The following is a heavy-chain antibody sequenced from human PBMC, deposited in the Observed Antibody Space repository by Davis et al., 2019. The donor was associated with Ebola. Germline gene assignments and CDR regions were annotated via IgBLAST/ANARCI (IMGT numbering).Heavy chain of an antibody. D-gene: IGHD1-1*01. CDR1: VYTFTNYR. J-gene: IGHJ3*02. CDR3: ARSWNYDAVDI. Sequence: ASVNVSCKASVYTFTNYRIRWVRQAPAQGLEWMGWISAYNGNTNYAQKLQGRVTQTTDTSTSTAYMDLRSLRSDDTAVYYCARSWNYDAVDIWGQGTMVTVSS. CDR2: ISAYNGNT. V-gene: IGHV1-18*01.